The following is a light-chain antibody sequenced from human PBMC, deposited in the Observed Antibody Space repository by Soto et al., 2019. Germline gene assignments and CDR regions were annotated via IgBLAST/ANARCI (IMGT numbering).Light chain of an antibody. V-gene: IGLV3-21*04. J-gene: IGLJ2*01. CDR3: QVWDSSSDHVV. CDR2: HDS. CDR1: DIGSKS. Sequence: SYELTQPPSVSVAPGKTARITCGGNDIGSKSVHWYQQKPGQAPVLVIYHDSDRPSGIPERFSGSNSGNTAALTISRVEAGDEANYYCQVWDSSSDHVVFGGRTKLTVL.